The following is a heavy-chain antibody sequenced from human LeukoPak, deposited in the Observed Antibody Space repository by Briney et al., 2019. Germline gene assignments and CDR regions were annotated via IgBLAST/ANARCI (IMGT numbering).Heavy chain of an antibody. J-gene: IGHJ4*02. V-gene: IGHV4-30-4*08. CDR2: IYYSGST. CDR1: GGSISSGDYY. Sequence: SQTLSLTCTVSGGSISSGDYYWSWIRQPPGKGLEWIGYIYYSGSTYYNPSLKSRVTISVDTSKNQFSLKLSSVTAADTAVYYCARTRFGIVVVDYFDYWGQGTLVTVSS. D-gene: IGHD2-2*01. CDR3: ARTRFGIVVVDYFDY.